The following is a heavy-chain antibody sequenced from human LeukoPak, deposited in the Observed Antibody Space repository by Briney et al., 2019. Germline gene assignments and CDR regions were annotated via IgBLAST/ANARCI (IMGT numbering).Heavy chain of an antibody. V-gene: IGHV4-34*01. CDR3: ARSSSWFQTFDY. J-gene: IGHJ4*02. CDR2: INHSGST. CDR1: GGSFSGYY. D-gene: IGHD6-13*01. Sequence: SETLSLTCAVYGGSFSGYYWSWIRQPPGKGLEWIGEINHSGSTNYNPSLKSRVTISIDTSKNQFSLELTSVTAADTAVYYCARSSSWFQTFDYWGQGTLVTVSS.